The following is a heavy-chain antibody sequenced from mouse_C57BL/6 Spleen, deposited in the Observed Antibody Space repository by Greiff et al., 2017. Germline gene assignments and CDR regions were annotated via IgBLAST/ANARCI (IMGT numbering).Heavy chain of an antibody. CDR2: INPDSSTI. J-gene: IGHJ3*01. Sequence: EVQLQESGGGLVQPGGSLKLSCAASGLDFSRYWMSWVRRAPGKGLEWIGEINPDSSTINYAPSLKDKFIVSRDNAKNTLYLQMSKVRSEDTALYYCARPYYGLHRAWFAYWGQGTLVTVSA. D-gene: IGHD2-1*01. V-gene: IGHV4-1*01. CDR1: GLDFSRYW. CDR3: ARPYYGLHRAWFAY.